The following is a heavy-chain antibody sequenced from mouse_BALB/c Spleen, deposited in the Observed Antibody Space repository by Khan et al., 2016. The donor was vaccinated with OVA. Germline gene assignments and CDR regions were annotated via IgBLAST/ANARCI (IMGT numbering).Heavy chain of an antibody. V-gene: IGHV5-6*02. D-gene: IGHD1-1*01. CDR2: INTGGAYT. CDR1: GFTFSTYG. J-gene: IGHJ3*01. CDR3: ARLAYYYNSEGFAY. Sequence: DVMLVESGGDFVRPGGSLKLSCAASGFTFSTYGMSWVRQTPDKRLEWVATINTGGAYTYYPDSVKGRFTISGDNAKNTLYLQLSSLKSEDTAIYYCARLAYYYNSEGFAYWGQGTLVTVSA.